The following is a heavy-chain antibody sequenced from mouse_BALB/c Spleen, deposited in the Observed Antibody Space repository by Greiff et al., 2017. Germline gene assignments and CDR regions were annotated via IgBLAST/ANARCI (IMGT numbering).Heavy chain of an antibody. J-gene: IGHJ4*01. Sequence: EVQRVESGGGLVQPGGSRKLSCAASGFTFSSFGMHWVRQAPEKGLEWVAYISSGSSTIYYADTVKGRFTISRDNPKNTLFLQMTSLRSEDTAMYYCARSTTVVATRAMDYWGQGTSVTVSS. D-gene: IGHD1-1*01. CDR3: ARSTTVVATRAMDY. CDR2: ISSGSSTI. CDR1: GFTFSSFG. V-gene: IGHV5-17*02.